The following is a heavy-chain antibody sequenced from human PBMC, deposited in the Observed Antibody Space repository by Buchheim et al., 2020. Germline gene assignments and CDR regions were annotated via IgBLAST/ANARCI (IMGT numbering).Heavy chain of an antibody. CDR3: ARVSALVPPALDF. J-gene: IGHJ4*02. CDR1: GYVFTSYY. CDR2: INPNGGST. V-gene: IGHV1-46*01. D-gene: IGHD2-2*01. Sequence: QVQLVQSGTEVKKPGASVKVSCKASGYVFTSYYIHWVRQAPGQGLEWMGIINPNGGSTTFSQTFQDRVTLTRDASATPVYMELSSLRSEDTAVYYCARVSALVPPALDFWGQGTL.